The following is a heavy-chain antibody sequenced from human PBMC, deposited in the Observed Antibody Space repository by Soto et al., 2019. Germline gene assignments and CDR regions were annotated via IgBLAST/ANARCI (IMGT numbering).Heavy chain of an antibody. Sequence: SETLSLTCTVSGGSISSSSYYWGWIRQPPGKGLEWIGSIYYSGSTYYNPSLKSRVTISVDTSKNQFSLKLSSVTAADTAVYYCARQGGYDYFFDYWGQGTLVTVSS. D-gene: IGHD5-12*01. V-gene: IGHV4-39*01. CDR1: GGSISSSSYY. CDR3: ARQGGYDYFFDY. J-gene: IGHJ4*02. CDR2: IYYSGST.